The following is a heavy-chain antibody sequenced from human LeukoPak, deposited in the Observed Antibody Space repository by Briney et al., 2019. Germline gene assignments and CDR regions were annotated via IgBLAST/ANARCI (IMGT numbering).Heavy chain of an antibody. CDR2: IYTNGST. V-gene: IGHV4-61*02. J-gene: IGHJ4*02. D-gene: IGHD2-2*01. CDR1: GGSISSGSYY. CDR3: AREWVVPAAPLDY. Sequence: SETLSLTCTVSGGSISSGSYYWSWIRQPAGKGLEWIGRIYTNGSTNYNPSLKSRVTISVDTSKNQFSLKLSSVTAADTAVYYCAREWVVPAAPLDYWGQGTLVTVSS.